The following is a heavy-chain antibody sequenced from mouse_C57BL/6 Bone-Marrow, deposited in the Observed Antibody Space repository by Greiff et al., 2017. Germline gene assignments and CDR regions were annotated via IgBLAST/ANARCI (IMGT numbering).Heavy chain of an antibody. V-gene: IGHV5-9-1*02. CDR2: ISSGGDYI. CDR3: TRVYYYPCDY. J-gene: IGHJ2*01. D-gene: IGHD1-1*01. Sequence: EVKVVESGEGLVKPGGSLKLSCAASGFTFSSYAMSWVRQTPEKRLEWVAYISSGGDYIYYADTVKGRFTISRDNARNTLYLQMSSLKSEDTAMYYCTRVYYYPCDYWGQGTTLTVSS. CDR1: GFTFSSYA.